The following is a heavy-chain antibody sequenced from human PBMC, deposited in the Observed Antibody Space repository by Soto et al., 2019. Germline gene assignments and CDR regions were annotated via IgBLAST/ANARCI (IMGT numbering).Heavy chain of an antibody. CDR1: GGTFSSYA. Sequence: QVQLVQSGAEVKKPGSSVKLSCKASGGTFSSYAISWVRQAPGQGLEWMGGFNPIFETANNAQKFQGRVTISADESTNTAYMELSSLRSEDTPVYYCTRGITLSRGVMPPGYYYGMDVWGQGTTVAVSS. CDR2: FNPIFETA. V-gene: IGHV1-69*01. J-gene: IGHJ6*02. D-gene: IGHD3-10*01. CDR3: TRGITLSRGVMPPGYYYGMDV.